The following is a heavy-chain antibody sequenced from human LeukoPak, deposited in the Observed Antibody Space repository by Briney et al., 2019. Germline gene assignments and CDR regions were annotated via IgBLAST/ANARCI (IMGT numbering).Heavy chain of an antibody. V-gene: IGHV4-34*01. Sequence: TSETLSLTCAVYGGSFSGYYWSWIRQPPGKGLEWIGEINHSGSTNYNPSLKSRVTISVDTSKNQFSLKLSSVTAADTAVYYCARPAGSVKLYYFDYWGQGTLVTVSS. CDR3: ARPAGSVKLYYFDY. CDR2: INHSGST. J-gene: IGHJ4*02. D-gene: IGHD3-10*01. CDR1: GGSFSGYY.